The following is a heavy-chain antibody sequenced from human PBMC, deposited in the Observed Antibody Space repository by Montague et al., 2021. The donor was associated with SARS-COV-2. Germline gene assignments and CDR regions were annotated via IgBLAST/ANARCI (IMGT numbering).Heavy chain of an antibody. CDR3: ARGGSWLYYFDY. J-gene: IGHJ4*02. V-gene: IGHV6-1*01. CDR1: GDSASSNSAA. CDR2: TYYRSKWYN. D-gene: IGHD6-13*01. Sequence: CAISGDSASSNSAAWNWIRQSPSRGLEWLGKTYYRSKWYNDYAVSVKSRITINPDTSKNQFSLQLNSVTPEDTAVYYCARGGSWLYYFDYWGQGTLVTVSS.